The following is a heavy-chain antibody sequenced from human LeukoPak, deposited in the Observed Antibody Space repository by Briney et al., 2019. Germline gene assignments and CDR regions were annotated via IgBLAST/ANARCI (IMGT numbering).Heavy chain of an antibody. J-gene: IGHJ5*02. D-gene: IGHD6-13*01. CDR3: ARDLAAAGTIDP. V-gene: IGHV4-59*01. CDR1: GCSISSYY. CDR2: IYHIGST. Sequence: SETLSLTCTVSGCSISSYYWSWIRQPPGKGLEWIGYIYHIGSTNYNPSLKSRVTISEDTSKNQFSLRLSSVTAADTAVYYCARDLAAAGTIDPWGQGTLVTVS.